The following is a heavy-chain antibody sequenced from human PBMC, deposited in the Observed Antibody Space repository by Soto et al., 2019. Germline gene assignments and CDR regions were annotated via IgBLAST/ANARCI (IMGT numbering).Heavy chain of an antibody. CDR1: GGSISSYY. Sequence: TSETLSLTCTVSGGSISSYYWSWIRQPPGKGLEWIGYIYYSGSTNYNPSLKSRVTISVGTSKNQFSLKLSSVTAADTAVYYCARGEGDAGAYSSGWYRTADYYGMDVWGQGTTVTVSS. D-gene: IGHD6-19*01. V-gene: IGHV4-59*01. CDR2: IYYSGST. J-gene: IGHJ6*02. CDR3: ARGEGDAGAYSSGWYRTADYYGMDV.